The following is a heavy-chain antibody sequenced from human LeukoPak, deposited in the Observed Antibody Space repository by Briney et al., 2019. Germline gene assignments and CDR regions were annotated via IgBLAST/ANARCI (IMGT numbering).Heavy chain of an antibody. Sequence: GESLKIYCKGSGYSFTSYWISWVRQMPGKGLEWMGRIDPSDSYTNYSPSFQGHVTISADKSISTAYLQWSSLKASDTAMYYCARHSGMWEPFFDYWGQGTLVTVSS. D-gene: IGHD1-26*01. CDR3: ARHSGMWEPFFDY. CDR1: GYSFTSYW. V-gene: IGHV5-10-1*01. J-gene: IGHJ4*02. CDR2: IDPSDSYT.